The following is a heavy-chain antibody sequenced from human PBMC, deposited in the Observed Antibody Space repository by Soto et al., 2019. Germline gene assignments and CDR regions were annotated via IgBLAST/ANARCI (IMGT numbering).Heavy chain of an antibody. CDR1: GGSISSDY. J-gene: IGHJ4*02. D-gene: IGHD3-16*01. Sequence: SETLSLTCTVSGGSISSDYWSLIRQPPGKGLEWIGYIYYSGSTNYNPSLKSRVTISVDTSKNQFSLKLSSVTAADTAVYYCARRWGDYFDYWGQGTLVTVSS. CDR2: IYYSGST. V-gene: IGHV4-59*08. CDR3: ARRWGDYFDY.